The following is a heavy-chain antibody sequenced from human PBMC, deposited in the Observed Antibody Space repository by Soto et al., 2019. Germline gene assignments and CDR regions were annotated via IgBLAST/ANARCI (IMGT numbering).Heavy chain of an antibody. CDR1: GGSISSSTYY. D-gene: IGHD4-17*01. CDR3: ARHLTVITSPFEY. J-gene: IGHJ4*02. Sequence: PSETLSLTCSVSGGSISSSTYYWGWIRQPPGKGLEWIGTIYYSGSTYYNRSLKSRVTISVDTSKNQFSLKLSSVTAADTAVYYCARHLTVITSPFEYWGQGTLVTVSS. V-gene: IGHV4-39*01. CDR2: IYYSGST.